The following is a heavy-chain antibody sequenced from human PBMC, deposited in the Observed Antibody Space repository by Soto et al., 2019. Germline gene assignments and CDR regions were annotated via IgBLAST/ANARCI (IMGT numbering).Heavy chain of an antibody. CDR2: ISAYNGNT. V-gene: IGHV1-18*01. CDR3: AREPNSFDY. Sequence: QVQLVQSGAEVKKPGASVKVACKASGYTFTSYGISWVRQAPGQGLEWMGWISAYNGNTKYAQKLQGRVNMTTDTSTSTDYMELRSLRSDDTVVYYCAREPNSFDYWGQGTLVTVSS. CDR1: GYTFTSYG. J-gene: IGHJ4*02.